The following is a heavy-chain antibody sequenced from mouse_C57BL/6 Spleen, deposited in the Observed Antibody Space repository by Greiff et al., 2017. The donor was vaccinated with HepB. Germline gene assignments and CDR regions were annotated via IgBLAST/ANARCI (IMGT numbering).Heavy chain of an antibody. CDR3: TRSGYGTYRGFAY. Sequence: VQLVESGAELVRPGASVTLSCKASGYTFTDYEMHWVKQTPVHGLEWIGAIDPETGGTAYNQKFKGKAILTADKSSSTAYMELRSLTSEDSAVYYCTRSGYGTYRGFAYWGQGTLVTVSA. V-gene: IGHV1-15*01. J-gene: IGHJ3*01. D-gene: IGHD3-1*01. CDR2: IDPETGGT. CDR1: GYTFTDYE.